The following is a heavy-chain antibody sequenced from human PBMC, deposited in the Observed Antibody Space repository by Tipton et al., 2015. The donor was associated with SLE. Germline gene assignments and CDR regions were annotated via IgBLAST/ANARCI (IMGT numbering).Heavy chain of an antibody. Sequence: TLSLTCTVSGGSISSGYYYWTWVRQPAGKGLEWIGHIFTSGSTNYNPSLKSRVTISIDATKNQFSLNLNSVTAADTAVYYCARGQRYRPFDIWGLGTMVTVSS. D-gene: IGHD2-15*01. CDR2: IFTSGST. CDR1: GGSISSGYYY. V-gene: IGHV4-61*09. J-gene: IGHJ3*02. CDR3: ARGQRYRPFDI.